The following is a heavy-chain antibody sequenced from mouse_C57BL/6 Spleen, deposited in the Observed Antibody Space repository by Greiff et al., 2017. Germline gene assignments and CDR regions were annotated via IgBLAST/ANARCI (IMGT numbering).Heavy chain of an antibody. V-gene: IGHV1-52*01. J-gene: IGHJ1*03. CDR1: GYTFTSYW. CDR2: IDPSDSET. Sequence: VQLQQPGAELVRPGSSVKLSCKASGYTFTSYWMHWVKQRPIQGLEWIGNIDPSDSETHYNQKFKDKATLTVDKSSSTAYMQLSRLTSEYSAVDYSARGNYCSSGYFDVWGTGTTVTVSS. D-gene: IGHD1-1*01. CDR3: ARGNYCSSGYFDV.